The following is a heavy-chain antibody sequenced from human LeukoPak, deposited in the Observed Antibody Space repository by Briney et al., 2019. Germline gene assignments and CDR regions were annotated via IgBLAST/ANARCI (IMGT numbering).Heavy chain of an antibody. CDR1: GGSVSSGSYY. CDR3: ARFLWAAAGFDY. CDR2: IYYSGST. V-gene: IGHV4-61*01. J-gene: IGHJ4*02. D-gene: IGHD6-13*01. Sequence: SETLSLTCTVSGGSVSSGSYYWSWIRQPPGKGLEWIGYIYYSGSTNYNPSLKSRVTISVDTSKNQFSLKLSSVTAADTAVYYCARFLWAAAGFDYWGQGTLVTVSS.